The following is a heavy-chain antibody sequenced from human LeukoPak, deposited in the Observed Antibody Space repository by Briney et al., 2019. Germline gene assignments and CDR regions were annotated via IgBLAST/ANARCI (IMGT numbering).Heavy chain of an antibody. J-gene: IGHJ6*03. CDR1: GFTFSSYG. CDR3: ANGGYCSGGSCYDYYYYYMDV. V-gene: IGHV3-23*01. Sequence: GGSLRLSCAASGFTFSSYGMSWVRLAPGKGLEWVSAISGSGGSTYYADSVKGRFTISRDNSKNTLYLQMNSLRAEDTAVYYCANGGYCSGGSCYDYYYYYMDVWGKGTTVTISS. D-gene: IGHD2-15*01. CDR2: ISGSGGST.